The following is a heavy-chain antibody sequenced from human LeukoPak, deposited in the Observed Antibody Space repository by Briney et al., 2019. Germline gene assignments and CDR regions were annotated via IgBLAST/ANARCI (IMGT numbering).Heavy chain of an antibody. V-gene: IGHV3-23*01. CDR1: GFTFSSYA. Sequence: GGSLRLSCAASGFTFSSYAMSWVRQAPGKGLEWVSAISGSGGSTYYADSVKGRFTISRDNSKNTLYLQMNSLRAEDPAVYYGAKDSQLSTIIIRGDFDYWGQGTLVTVSS. J-gene: IGHJ4*02. D-gene: IGHD1-26*01. CDR2: ISGSGGST. CDR3: AKDSQLSTIIIRGDFDY.